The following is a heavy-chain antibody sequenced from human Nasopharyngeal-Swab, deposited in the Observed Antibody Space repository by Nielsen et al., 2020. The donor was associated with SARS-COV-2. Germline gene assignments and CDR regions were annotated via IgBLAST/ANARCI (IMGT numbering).Heavy chain of an antibody. CDR2: ISGSGDTT. Sequence: GESLKISCAASGFTFSSYAMSWVRQAPGKGLEWVSIISGSGDTTYYADSVNDRFTISRDNSKNTLYLQMNSLRVEDTALYYCAKAPYLRGLDVWGQGILVTVSS. J-gene: IGHJ4*02. D-gene: IGHD2-21*01. CDR1: GFTFSSYA. V-gene: IGHV3-23*01. CDR3: AKAPYLRGLDV.